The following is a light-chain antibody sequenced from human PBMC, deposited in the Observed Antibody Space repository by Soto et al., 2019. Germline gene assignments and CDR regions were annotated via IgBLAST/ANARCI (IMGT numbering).Light chain of an antibody. V-gene: IGKV1-39*01. J-gene: IGKJ2*01. CDR1: RSVAYF. CDR2: AAS. Sequence: DIQLTQSPSSLSASIGDRVTITCRASRSVAYFLNWYQHKPGKAPELLIYAASTLETGVPSSFSGTYTGTDFTLTISNRQPEDFATYFCQQSYSVPPTFGQGTKV. CDR3: QQSYSVPPT.